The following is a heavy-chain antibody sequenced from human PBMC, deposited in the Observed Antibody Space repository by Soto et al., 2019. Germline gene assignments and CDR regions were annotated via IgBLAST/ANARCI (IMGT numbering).Heavy chain of an antibody. CDR1: GFTFSSCT. CDR3: SGCSGGACHQNYGMDV. CDR2: ISPSPSHI. J-gene: IGHJ6*02. Sequence: EVHLVESGGGLVKPGGSLRLSCAVSGFTFSSCTMNWVRQAPGKGLEWVSSISPSPSHIYYADSVKGRFTISRDNAKNSLFLQMHSLRAEDTAVYYCSGCSGGACHQNYGMDVWGQGTTVTVSS. V-gene: IGHV3-21*01. D-gene: IGHD2-15*01.